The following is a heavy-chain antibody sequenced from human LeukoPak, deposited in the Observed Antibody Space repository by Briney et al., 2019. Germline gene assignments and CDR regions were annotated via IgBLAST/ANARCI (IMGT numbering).Heavy chain of an antibody. J-gene: IGHJ4*02. CDR2: ISGSGGST. CDR1: GFTFSSYA. D-gene: IGHD6-19*01. Sequence: GGSLRLSCAASGFTFSSYAMSWVRQAPGKGLEWVSAISGSGGSTYYADSVKGRFTIPRDNSKNTLYLQMNSLRAEDTAVYYCAKGPPHSSGWYYGYWGQGTLVTVSS. V-gene: IGHV3-23*01. CDR3: AKGPPHSSGWYYGY.